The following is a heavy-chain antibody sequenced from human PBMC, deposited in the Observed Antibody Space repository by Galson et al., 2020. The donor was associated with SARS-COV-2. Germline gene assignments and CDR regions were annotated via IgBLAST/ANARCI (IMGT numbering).Heavy chain of an antibody. CDR1: GFTFNIYA. J-gene: IGHJ4*02. CDR2: ISGSGGST. D-gene: IGHD6-19*01. V-gene: IGHV3-23*01. CDR3: AKRIEGSWLVRVNFDY. Sequence: GESLKISCAASGFTFNIYAMSWVRQAPGKGLEWVSAISGSGGSTYYADSVKGRFTISRDNSKNTLYLQMNSLRAEDTAIYYCAKRIEGSWLVRVNFDYWGQGTLVTVSS.